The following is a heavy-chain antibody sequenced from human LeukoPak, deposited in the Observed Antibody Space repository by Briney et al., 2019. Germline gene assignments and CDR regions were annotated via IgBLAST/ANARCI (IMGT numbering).Heavy chain of an antibody. D-gene: IGHD2/OR15-2a*01. CDR3: ARDYVYAFDY. J-gene: IGHJ4*02. Sequence: PWGSLRLSCAASGFSFSSYSINWVRQAPGKGLEWVSYISGDGNAKHYTDSVKGRFTISRDNAKNALYLQMNSLRAEDTAVYFCARDYVYAFDYWGQGTLVTVSS. CDR1: GFSFSSYS. CDR2: ISGDGNAK. V-gene: IGHV3-48*01.